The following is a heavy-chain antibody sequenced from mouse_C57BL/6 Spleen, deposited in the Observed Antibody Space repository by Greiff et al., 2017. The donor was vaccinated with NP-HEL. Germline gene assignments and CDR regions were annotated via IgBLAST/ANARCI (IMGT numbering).Heavy chain of an antibody. CDR2: IYPGDGDT. CDR3: ARGYDYDEFAY. D-gene: IGHD2-4*01. Sequence: QVQLQQSGPELVKPGASVKISCKASGYAFSSSWMNWVKQRPGKGLEWIGRIYPGDGDTNYNGKFKGKATLTADKSSRTAYMHLSSLTSEDSAVYFCARGYDYDEFAYWGQGTLVTVSA. V-gene: IGHV1-82*01. CDR1: GYAFSSSW. J-gene: IGHJ3*01.